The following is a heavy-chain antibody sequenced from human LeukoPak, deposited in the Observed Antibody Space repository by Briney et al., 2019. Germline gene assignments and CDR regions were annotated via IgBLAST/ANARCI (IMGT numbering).Heavy chain of an antibody. CDR2: INPNSGGT. CDR3: ARVGGVGYYGSGSTDY. Sequence: ASVKVSCKAPGYTFTGYYMHWVRQAPGQGLEWMGWINPNSGGTNYAQKFQGRVTMTRDTSISTAYMELSRLRSDDTAVYYCARVGGVGYYGSGSTDYWGQGTLVTVSS. V-gene: IGHV1-2*02. J-gene: IGHJ4*02. CDR1: GYTFTGYY. D-gene: IGHD3-10*01.